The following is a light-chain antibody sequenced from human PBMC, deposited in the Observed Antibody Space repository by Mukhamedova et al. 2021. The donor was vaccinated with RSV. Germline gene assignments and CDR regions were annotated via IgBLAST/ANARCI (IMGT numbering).Light chain of an antibody. CDR2: VVS. CDR3: TSYASSSASV. J-gene: IGLJ1*01. Sequence: ITISCTGTSSDVGGYNFVSWYQQHPGEAPKLMISVVSNRPSGVSDRFSGSKSGNTASLTISGLQAEDEADYYCTSYASSSASVF. V-gene: IGLV2-14*01. CDR1: SSDVGGYNF.